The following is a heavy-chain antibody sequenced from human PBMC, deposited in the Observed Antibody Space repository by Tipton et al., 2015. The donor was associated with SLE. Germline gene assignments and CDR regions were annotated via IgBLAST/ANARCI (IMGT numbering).Heavy chain of an antibody. Sequence: TLSLTCTVSGGSISSHYWSWIRQPPGKGLEWIGYIYYSGSTNYNPSLKSRVTIPVDTSKNQFSLKLSSVTAADTAVYYRARDRTGGDAFDIWGQGTMVTVSS. CDR1: GGSISSHY. CDR3: ARDRTGGDAFDI. D-gene: IGHD3-10*01. V-gene: IGHV4-59*11. CDR2: IYYSGST. J-gene: IGHJ3*02.